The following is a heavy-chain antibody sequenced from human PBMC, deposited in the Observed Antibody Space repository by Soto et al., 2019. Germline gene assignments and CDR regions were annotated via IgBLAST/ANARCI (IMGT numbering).Heavy chain of an antibody. D-gene: IGHD1-26*01. Sequence: GGSLRLSCAASGFTFSSDAMSWVRQAPGKGLEWVSAISGSGGSTYYADSVKGRFTISRDNSKNTLYLQMNSLRAEDTAVYYCAKASAPGGTYFPLWFWGQGTLVTVSS. J-gene: IGHJ4*02. CDR3: AKASAPGGTYFPLWF. CDR2: ISGSGGST. V-gene: IGHV3-23*01. CDR1: GFTFSSDA.